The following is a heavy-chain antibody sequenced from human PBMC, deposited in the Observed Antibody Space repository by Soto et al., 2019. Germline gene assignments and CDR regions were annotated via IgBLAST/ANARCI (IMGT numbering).Heavy chain of an antibody. V-gene: IGHV4-59*11. Sequence: KPSETLSLTCTVSGGSMSSHYWTWLRQPPGKGLEWIGYISYSGSTYYNPSLKSRVTISADTSRNQFSLKLGSVIAADTAVYYCARADPDASVGYWGQGTLVTVSS. D-gene: IGHD3-16*01. CDR1: GGSMSSHY. J-gene: IGHJ4*02. CDR2: ISYSGST. CDR3: ARADPDASVGY.